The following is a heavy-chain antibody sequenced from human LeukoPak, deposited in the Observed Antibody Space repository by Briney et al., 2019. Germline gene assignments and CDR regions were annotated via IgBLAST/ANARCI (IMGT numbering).Heavy chain of an antibody. V-gene: IGHV3-23*01. CDR1: GFTFRIHG. CDR2: ITPGGDRT. J-gene: IGHJ4*02. D-gene: IGHD6-25*01. Sequence: PGGSLRLSCAAFGFTFRIHGMDWVRQAPGKGLEWVSGITPGGDRTYYADSVKGRFTISRDNSKNSLYLQMNSLRAEDTAVYYCAREGIGIAADYWGQGTLVTVSS. CDR3: AREGIGIAADY.